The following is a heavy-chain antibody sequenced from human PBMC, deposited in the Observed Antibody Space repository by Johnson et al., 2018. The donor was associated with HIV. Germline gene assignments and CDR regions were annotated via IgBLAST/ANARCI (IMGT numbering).Heavy chain of an antibody. Sequence: EVQLVESGGGLVQPGGSLRLSCAASGFTFSNSDMNWVHQAPGKRLEWVSGVSWNGSRTHYADSVKGRFTISRDNAKNSLYLQMNSLRAEDTAVYYCARRTVVTPGAFDIWGQGTMVTVSS. CDR1: GFTFSNSD. CDR3: ARRTVVTPGAFDI. D-gene: IGHD4-23*01. V-gene: IGHV3-35*01. J-gene: IGHJ3*02. CDR2: VSWNGSRT.